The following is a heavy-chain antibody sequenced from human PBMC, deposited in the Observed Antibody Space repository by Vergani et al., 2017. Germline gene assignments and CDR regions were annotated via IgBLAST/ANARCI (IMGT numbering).Heavy chain of an antibody. CDR2: IYPGDSDT. D-gene: IGHD6-6*01. J-gene: IGHJ3*02. Sequence: EVQLVQSGAEVKKPGESLKISCKGSGYSFTSYWIGWVRQMPGKGLEWMGIIYPGDSDTRYSPSFQGQVTISADKSISTAYLQWSSLKASDTAMYYCARHYFLAARQKHDAFDIWGQGTMVTVSS. V-gene: IGHV5-51*01. CDR1: GYSFTSYW. CDR3: ARHYFLAARQKHDAFDI.